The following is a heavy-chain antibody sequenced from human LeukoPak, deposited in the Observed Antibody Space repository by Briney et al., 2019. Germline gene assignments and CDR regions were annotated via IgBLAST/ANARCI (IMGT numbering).Heavy chain of an antibody. V-gene: IGHV4-61*02. J-gene: IGHJ5*02. D-gene: IGHD6-13*01. CDR3: ARTQPFRVMQQLVANWFDP. CDR2: IYTSGST. Sequence: PSQTLSLTCTVSGGSISSGSYYWSWIRQPAGKGLEWIGRIYTSGSTNYNPSLKSRVTISVDTSKNQFSLKLSSVTAADTAVYYCARTQPFRVMQQLVANWFDPWGQGTLVTVSS. CDR1: GGSISSGSYY.